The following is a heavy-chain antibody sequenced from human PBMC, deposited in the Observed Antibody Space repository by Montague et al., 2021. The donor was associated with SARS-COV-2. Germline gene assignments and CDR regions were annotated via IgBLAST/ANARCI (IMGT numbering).Heavy chain of an antibody. J-gene: IGHJ6*02. CDR1: GFNFRRYG. CDR3: AKDLRYYENQLYGMDV. Sequence: SLRLSCAASGFNFRRYGMYWVRQAPGKGLEWVAVISHDGSEEYYADSVKGRFTISRDSSESTLYLQMNSLRLEDTAMYYCAKDLRYYENQLYGMDVWGQGITVTVSS. V-gene: IGHV3-30*18. CDR2: ISHDGSEE. D-gene: IGHD3-16*01.